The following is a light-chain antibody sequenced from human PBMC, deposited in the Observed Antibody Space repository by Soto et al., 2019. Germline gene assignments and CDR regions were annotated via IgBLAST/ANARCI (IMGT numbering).Light chain of an antibody. Sequence: EIVMTQSPATLSVSQGEKTTLSCRTSQSVSSNLAWYQQKSGQAPRLLIYGASTRATGIPARFSGSGSGTEFTLTISSLQSEDFAVYYCQQYNNWPLTFGGGTKVDIK. CDR1: QSVSSN. J-gene: IGKJ4*01. CDR2: GAS. CDR3: QQYNNWPLT. V-gene: IGKV3-15*01.